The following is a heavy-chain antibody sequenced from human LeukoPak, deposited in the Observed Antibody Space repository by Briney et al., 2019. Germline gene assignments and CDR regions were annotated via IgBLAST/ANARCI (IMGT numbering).Heavy chain of an antibody. J-gene: IGHJ4*02. D-gene: IGHD6-25*01. CDR3: ARDRLLDETFDY. Sequence: SETLSLTCTVSGGSISSGDYYWSWIRQPPGKGLEWIGYIYYGGSTYYNPSLKSRVTISVDTSKNQFSLKLSSVTAADTAVYYCARDRLLDETFDYWGQGTLVTVSS. CDR2: IYYGGST. V-gene: IGHV4-30-4*01. CDR1: GGSISSGDYY.